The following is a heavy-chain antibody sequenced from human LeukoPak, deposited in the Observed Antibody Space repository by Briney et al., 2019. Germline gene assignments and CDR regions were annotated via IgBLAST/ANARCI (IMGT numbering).Heavy chain of an antibody. Sequence: SETLSLTCTVSGGSISNTFYYWGWIRQPPGKGLEWIGSINYSGSTYYNPSLKSRVAISLDRSKNQFSLKLNSVTAADTAVYYCARTETGVGATDYWGQGTLVTVSS. D-gene: IGHD1-26*01. J-gene: IGHJ4*02. V-gene: IGHV4-39*07. CDR2: INYSGST. CDR1: GGSISNTFYY. CDR3: ARTETGVGATDY.